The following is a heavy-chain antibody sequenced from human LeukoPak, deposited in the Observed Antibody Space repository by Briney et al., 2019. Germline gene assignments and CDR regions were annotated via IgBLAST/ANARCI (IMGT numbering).Heavy chain of an antibody. J-gene: IGHJ4*02. D-gene: IGHD3-3*01. Sequence: SETLSLTCSVSGGSISLSYYYWGWIRQPPGKALEWIGSVYYSGTTSYNPSLKSRVTISVDTSKNQFSLKLSSVTAADTAIYYCARGEDVSGYRTDCWGQGTLVTVSS. CDR3: ARGEDVSGYRTDC. V-gene: IGHV4-39*07. CDR2: VYYSGTT. CDR1: GGSISLSYYY.